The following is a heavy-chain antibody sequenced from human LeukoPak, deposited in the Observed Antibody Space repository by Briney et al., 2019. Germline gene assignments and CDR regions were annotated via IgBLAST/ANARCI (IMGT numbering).Heavy chain of an antibody. CDR1: GFTFSSYA. V-gene: IGHV3-23*01. CDR3: AKDNQRGGFQH. Sequence: PGGSLRLSCAASGFTFSSYAMNWARQAPGKGLEWVSAISGSGASTYYADSVKGRFTISRDNSKSSLYLQMNSLRSEDSALYYCAKDNQRGGFQHWGQGTLVTVSS. J-gene: IGHJ1*01. CDR2: ISGSGAST. D-gene: IGHD3-16*01.